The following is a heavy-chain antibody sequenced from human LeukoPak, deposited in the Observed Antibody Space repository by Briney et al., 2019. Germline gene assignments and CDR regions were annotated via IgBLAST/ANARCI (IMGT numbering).Heavy chain of an antibody. CDR1: GFTFSSYG. CDR3: ARDGNSGYDLSYYYGMDV. V-gene: IGHV3-30*03. J-gene: IGHJ6*04. CDR2: ISYDGSYK. Sequence: GGSLRLSCAASGFTFSSYGMHWVRQAPGKGLEWVTLISYDGSYKYYADSVKGRFTISRDNSKNTLYLQMNSLRAEDTAVYYCARDGNSGYDLSYYYGMDVWGKGTTVAVSS. D-gene: IGHD5-12*01.